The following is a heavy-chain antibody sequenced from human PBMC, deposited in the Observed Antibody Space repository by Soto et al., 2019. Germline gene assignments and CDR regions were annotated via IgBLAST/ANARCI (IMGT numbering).Heavy chain of an antibody. D-gene: IGHD1-1*01. CDR2: IYPSDSDT. J-gene: IGHJ4*02. CDR1: GYNFSGYW. CDR3: ARGGVSTRTFDT. Sequence: XESLKIYCKGSGYNFSGYWIAWVRQMPGKGLELMGIIYPSDSDTRYRPSFQGQVTISADKSISSAYLQWSSLRASDTAMYYCARGGVSTRTFDTWGPGTLVTVSS. V-gene: IGHV5-51*01.